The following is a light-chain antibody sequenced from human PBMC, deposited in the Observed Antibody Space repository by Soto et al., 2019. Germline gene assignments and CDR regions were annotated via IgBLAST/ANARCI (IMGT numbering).Light chain of an antibody. CDR3: QQASPWAWN. CDR2: KVS. CDR1: QSLVSSNGNTF. V-gene: IGKV2-30*01. J-gene: IGKJ1*01. Sequence: DVVMTQSPLSLPVTLGQPASISCRSSQSLVSSNGNTFLIWFQQRPGQSPRRLIYKVSNRDSAGSERFPGRWSGTEFPPEISRVEAEDVGGYFCQQASPWAWNFRQGNKGEIQ.